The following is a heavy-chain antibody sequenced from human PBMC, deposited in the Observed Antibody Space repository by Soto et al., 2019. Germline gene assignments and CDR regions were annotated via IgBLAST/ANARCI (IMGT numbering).Heavy chain of an antibody. D-gene: IGHD2-2*02. CDR2: IKSETDGGTT. Sequence: SVSNAWMNWVRQAPGKGLEWVGRIKSETDGGTTDYAAPVKGRFTISRDDSKNTLYLQMNSLKTEDTAVYYCTTDGADIVLVPAAIAYYYYGMDVWGQGTTVTVSS. J-gene: IGHJ6*02. V-gene: IGHV3-15*07. CDR1: SVSNAW. CDR3: TTDGADIVLVPAAIAYYYYGMDV.